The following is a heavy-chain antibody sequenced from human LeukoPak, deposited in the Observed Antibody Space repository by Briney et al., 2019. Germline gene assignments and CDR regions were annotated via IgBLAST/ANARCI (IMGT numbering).Heavy chain of an antibody. CDR2: INHSGTT. D-gene: IGHD3-16*02. CDR3: ARSYDYVWGSYRYTPTFDY. J-gene: IGHJ4*02. Sequence: SETLSLTCTVSGGSISSSSYYWGWIRQPPGEGLEWIGEINHSGTTNYNPSLKTRVTISVDTSKNQFSLKVGSVTAGDTAVYYCARSYDYVWGSYRYTPTFDYWGQGNLVTVSS. CDR1: GGSISSSSYY. V-gene: IGHV4-39*07.